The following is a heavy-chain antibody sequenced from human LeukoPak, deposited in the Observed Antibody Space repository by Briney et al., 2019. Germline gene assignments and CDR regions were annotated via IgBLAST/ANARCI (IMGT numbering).Heavy chain of an antibody. CDR3: ARVGRITMVRGRRYDWFDP. J-gene: IGHJ5*02. D-gene: IGHD3-10*01. Sequence: GGSLRLSCAASGFTFSSYEMNWVRQAPGKGLEWVSYISSSGSTIYYADSVKGRFTISRDNAKNSLYLQMNSLRAEDTAVYYCARVGRITMVRGRRYDWFDPWGQGTLVTVSS. CDR2: ISSSGSTI. V-gene: IGHV3-48*03. CDR1: GFTFSSYE.